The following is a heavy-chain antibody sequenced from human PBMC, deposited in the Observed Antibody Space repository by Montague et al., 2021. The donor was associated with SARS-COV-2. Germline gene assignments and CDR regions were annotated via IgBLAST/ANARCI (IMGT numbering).Heavy chain of an antibody. D-gene: IGHD3-10*01. V-gene: IGHV4-34*01. CDR3: AIPMVRGFSRAFDI. CDR2: INHSGST. J-gene: IGHJ3*02. Sequence: SETLSLTCDVSGGSFSGYYWSWIRQPPGKGLEWIGEINHSGSTNYNPSLKSRVTISVDTSKNQFSLKLSSVTAADTAVYYCAIPMVRGFSRAFDIWGQGTMVTVSS. CDR1: GGSFSGYY.